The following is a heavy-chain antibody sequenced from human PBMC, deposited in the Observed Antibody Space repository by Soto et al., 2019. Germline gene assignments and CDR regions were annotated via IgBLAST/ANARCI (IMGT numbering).Heavy chain of an antibody. J-gene: IGHJ6*02. Sequence: QVQLQESGPGLVKPSGTLSLTCAVSGGSISSSNWWSWVRQPPGKGLEWIGEIYHSGSTNYNPSLKSRVTISVDKSKNQFSLKLSSVTAADTAVYYCARLKRSVWSGYHTAYGMDVWGQGTTVTVSS. CDR1: GGSISSSNW. V-gene: IGHV4-4*02. CDR2: IYHSGST. CDR3: ARLKRSVWSGYHTAYGMDV. D-gene: IGHD3-3*01.